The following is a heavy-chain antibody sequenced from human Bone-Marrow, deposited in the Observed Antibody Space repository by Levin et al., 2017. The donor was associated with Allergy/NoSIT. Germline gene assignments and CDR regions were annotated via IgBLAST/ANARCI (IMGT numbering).Heavy chain of an antibody. D-gene: IGHD3-10*01. J-gene: IGHJ6*03. CDR1: GGSISSYY. CDR2: IYYSGST. Sequence: SETLSLTCTVSGGSISSYYWSWIRQPPGKGLEWIGYIYYSGSTNYNPSLKSRVTISVDTSKNQFSLKLSSVTAADTAVYYCARAIFTMVRGGPSYYMDVWGKGTTVTVSS. V-gene: IGHV4-59*01. CDR3: ARAIFTMVRGGPSYYMDV.